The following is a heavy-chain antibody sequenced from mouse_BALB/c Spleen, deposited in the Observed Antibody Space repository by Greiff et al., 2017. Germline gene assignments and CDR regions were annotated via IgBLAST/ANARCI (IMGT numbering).Heavy chain of an antibody. V-gene: IGHV5-4*02. CDR1: GFTFSDYY. CDR3: ARDTNSWFAY. CDR2: ISDGGSYT. J-gene: IGHJ3*01. D-gene: IGHD4-1*01. Sequence: EVQVVESGGGLVKPGGSLKLSCAASGFTFSDYYMYWVRQTPEKRLEWVATISDGGSYTYYPDSVKGRFTISRDNAKNNLYLQMSSLKSEDTAMYYCARDTNSWFAYWGQGTLVTVSA.